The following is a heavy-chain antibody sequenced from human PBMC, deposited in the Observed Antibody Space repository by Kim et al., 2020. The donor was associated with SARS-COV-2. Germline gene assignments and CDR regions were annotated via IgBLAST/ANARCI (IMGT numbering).Heavy chain of an antibody. CDR3: TRAKSYYNYGMDV. V-gene: IGHV4-4*02. CDR2: VYHSGST. J-gene: IGHJ6*02. CDR1: GDSFSSGNW. Sequence: SETLSLTCAVSGAVSGDSFSSGNWWTWVRQSPGKGLEWIGEVYHSGSTNYNPSLESRVTISVDKSRNQVSLRLSSVTAADTAVYYCTRAKSYYNYGMDVWGQGTSVTV.